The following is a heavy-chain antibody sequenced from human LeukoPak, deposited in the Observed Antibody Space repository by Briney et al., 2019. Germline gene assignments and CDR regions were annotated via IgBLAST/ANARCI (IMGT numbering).Heavy chain of an antibody. CDR1: GFTFSSYG. V-gene: IGHV3-30*02. CDR3: AKEHSSGWYPYFDY. D-gene: IGHD6-19*01. Sequence: PGGSLRLSCAASGFTFSSYGMHWVRQAPGKGLEWVAFIRYDGSNKYYADSVKGRFTISRDNSKNTLYLQMNSLRAEDTAVYYCAKEHSSGWYPYFDYWGQGTLVTVSS. J-gene: IGHJ4*02. CDR2: IRYDGSNK.